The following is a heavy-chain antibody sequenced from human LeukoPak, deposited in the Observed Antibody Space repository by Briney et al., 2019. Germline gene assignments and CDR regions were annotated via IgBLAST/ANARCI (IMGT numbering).Heavy chain of an antibody. CDR1: GFTFSSYS. J-gene: IGHJ4*02. Sequence: GGSLRLSCAASGFTFSSYSMNWVRQAPGKGLEWVSSISSSSSYIYYADSVKGRFTISRDNAKNSLYLQMNSLRAEDTAVYYCARGHYYDSSGYTYFDYWGQGTLVTVSS. D-gene: IGHD3-22*01. V-gene: IGHV3-21*01. CDR2: ISSSSSYI. CDR3: ARGHYYDSSGYTYFDY.